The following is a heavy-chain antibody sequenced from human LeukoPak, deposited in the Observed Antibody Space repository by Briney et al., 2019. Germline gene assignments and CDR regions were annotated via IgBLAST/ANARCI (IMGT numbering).Heavy chain of an antibody. CDR3: ARARAHLMHYYDSSGYYYFDY. V-gene: IGHV4-34*01. D-gene: IGHD3-22*01. Sequence: LETLSLTCAVYGGSFSGYYWSWIRQPPGKGLEWIWGINHSGSTNYNPSLKSRVTISVDTSKNQFSLKLSAVTAADTAVYYCARARAHLMHYYDSSGYYYFDYWGQGTLVTVSS. J-gene: IGHJ4*02. CDR1: GGSFSGYY. CDR2: INHSGST.